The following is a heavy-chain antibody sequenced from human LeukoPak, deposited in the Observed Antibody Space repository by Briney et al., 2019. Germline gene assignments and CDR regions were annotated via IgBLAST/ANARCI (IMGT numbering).Heavy chain of an antibody. CDR2: ISSSSRII. Sequence: GGSLRLSCAASGFTFSTYSMNWVRQAPGKGLEWVSYISSSSRIIYYAASVKGRFTISRDISKNTLYLQMNSLRAEDTAVYYCAREVSVVRGVNWGQGTLVTVSS. CDR1: GFTFSTYS. V-gene: IGHV3-48*01. D-gene: IGHD3-10*01. J-gene: IGHJ4*02. CDR3: AREVSVVRGVN.